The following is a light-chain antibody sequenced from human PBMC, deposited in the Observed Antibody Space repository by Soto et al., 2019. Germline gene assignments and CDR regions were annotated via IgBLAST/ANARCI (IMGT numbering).Light chain of an antibody. V-gene: IGKV1-5*03. CDR3: QQYNDDSWT. J-gene: IGKJ1*01. CDR1: QSIGIW. Sequence: IQMTQSPSTLSASVGDRVAITCGASQSIGIWLAWYQQKPGKAPRFLIYKASSLESGVPSRFSGSGYGTEFTLPISSLQPDDFATYYCQQYNDDSWTFGQGTKVEIK. CDR2: KAS.